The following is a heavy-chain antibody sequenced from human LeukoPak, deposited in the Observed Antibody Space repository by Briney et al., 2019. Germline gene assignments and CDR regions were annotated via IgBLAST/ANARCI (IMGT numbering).Heavy chain of an antibody. CDR1: GFTFSSYS. J-gene: IGHJ4*02. Sequence: GGSLRLSCAASGFTFSSYSMNWVRQAPGKGLEWVSAISGSGGSTYYADSVKGRFTISRDNSKNTLYLQMNSLRAEDTAVYYCAKAPLYYYDSGGYYYGPFAYWGQGTLVTVSS. CDR2: ISGSGGST. V-gene: IGHV3-23*01. CDR3: AKAPLYYYDSGGYYYGPFAY. D-gene: IGHD3-22*01.